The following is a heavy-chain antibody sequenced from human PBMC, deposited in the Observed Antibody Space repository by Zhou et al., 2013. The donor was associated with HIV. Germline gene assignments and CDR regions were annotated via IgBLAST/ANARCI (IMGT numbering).Heavy chain of an antibody. CDR2: INPSNGGT. CDR1: KYIFTAYY. Sequence: QVQLVQSGAELKKPGASVKVSCKASKYIFTAYYLHWIRQAPGQGLEWMGWINPSNGGTNFAQKFQGRVTMTKDTSIGTVYMEISRLTSDDTAVYYCARDRLFFTGNVPTSGHPSPLNTWGQGTLVTVSS. D-gene: IGHD3-9*01. CDR3: ARDRLFFTGNVPTSGHPSPLNT. J-gene: IGHJ4*02. V-gene: IGHV1-2*02.